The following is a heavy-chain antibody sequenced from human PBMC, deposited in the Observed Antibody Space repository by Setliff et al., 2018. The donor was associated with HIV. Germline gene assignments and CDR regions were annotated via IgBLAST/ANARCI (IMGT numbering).Heavy chain of an antibody. D-gene: IGHD3-10*01. V-gene: IGHV3-48*03. CDR2: ISSSGSTI. CDR1: GFTFSSYE. Sequence: GSLRLSCAASGFTFSSYEMNWVRQAPGKGLEWVSYISSSGSTIYYADSVKGRFTISRDNAKNSLYLQMNSLRAEDTAVYYCAREWAVAGRGVIITGDYWGQGTLVTVSS. J-gene: IGHJ4*02. CDR3: AREWAVAGRGVIITGDY.